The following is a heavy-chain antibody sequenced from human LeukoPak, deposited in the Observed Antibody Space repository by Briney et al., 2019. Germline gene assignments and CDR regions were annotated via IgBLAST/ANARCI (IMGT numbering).Heavy chain of an antibody. CDR3: ARGALYYYDSSGSLDY. CDR2: INHSGST. Sequence: SETLSLTCAVCGGSFSGYYWSWIRQPPGKGLEWIGEINHSGSTNYNPSLKSRVTISVDTSKNQFSLKLSSVTAADTAVYYCARGALYYYDSSGSLDYWGQGTLVTVSS. CDR1: GGSFSGYY. V-gene: IGHV4-34*01. D-gene: IGHD3-22*01. J-gene: IGHJ4*02.